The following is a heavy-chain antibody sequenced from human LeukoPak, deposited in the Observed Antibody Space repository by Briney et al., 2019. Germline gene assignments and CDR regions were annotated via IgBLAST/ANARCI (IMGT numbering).Heavy chain of an antibody. J-gene: IGHJ4*02. D-gene: IGHD3-22*01. CDR3: LTGNYYDSSGYYYEVGY. V-gene: IGHV1-2*02. Sequence: ASVKVSCKASGYTFTGYYMHWVRQAPGQGLEWMGWINPNSGGTNYAQKFQGRVTMTRDTSISTAYMELSRLRSDDTAVYYCLTGNYYDSSGYYYEVGYWGQGTLVTVSS. CDR1: GYTFTGYY. CDR2: INPNSGGT.